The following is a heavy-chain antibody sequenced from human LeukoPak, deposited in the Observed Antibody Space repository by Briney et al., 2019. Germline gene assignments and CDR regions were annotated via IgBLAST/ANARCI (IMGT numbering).Heavy chain of an antibody. D-gene: IGHD3-10*01. CDR1: GGSISGDY. V-gene: IGHV4-4*07. CDR3: ASTFAPGITMVRGVTIDY. CDR2: IYTSGST. Sequence: SETLSLTCTVSGGSISGDYWSWIRQPAGTGLEWIGRIYTSGSTIYNPSLKSRVTMSVDTSKNQFSLRLNSVTAADTAAYYCASTFAPGITMVRGVTIDYWGQGTLVTVSS. J-gene: IGHJ4*02.